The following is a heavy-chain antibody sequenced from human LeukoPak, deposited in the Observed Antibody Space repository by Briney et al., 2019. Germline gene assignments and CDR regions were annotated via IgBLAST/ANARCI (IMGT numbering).Heavy chain of an antibody. D-gene: IGHD3-22*01. CDR1: GFTFSSYA. V-gene: IGHV3-30-3*01. Sequence: PGGSLRLSCAASGFTFSSYAMRWVRQAPGKGLEWVAVISYDGSNKYYADSVKGRFTISRDNSKNTLYLQMNSLRAEDTAVYYCARALFLYDSSGNNWFDPWGQGTLVTVSS. CDR2: ISYDGSNK. CDR3: ARALFLYDSSGNNWFDP. J-gene: IGHJ5*02.